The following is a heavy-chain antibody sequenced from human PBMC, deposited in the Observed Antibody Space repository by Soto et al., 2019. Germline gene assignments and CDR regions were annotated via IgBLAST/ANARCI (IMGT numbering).Heavy chain of an antibody. Sequence: GGSLRLSCAASGFTFSSYAMSWVRQAPGKGLEWVSAISGSGGSTYYADSVKGRFTISRDNSKNTLYLQMNSLRAEDTAVYYCAKFLRITMIVVVTPDAFDIWGQGTMVTVSS. V-gene: IGHV3-23*01. CDR2: ISGSGGST. CDR3: AKFLRITMIVVVTPDAFDI. CDR1: GFTFSSYA. J-gene: IGHJ3*02. D-gene: IGHD3-22*01.